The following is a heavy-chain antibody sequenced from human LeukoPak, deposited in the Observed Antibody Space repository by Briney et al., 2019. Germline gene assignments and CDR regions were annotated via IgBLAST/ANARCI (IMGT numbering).Heavy chain of an antibody. J-gene: IGHJ4*02. Sequence: PGGSLRLSCAASGFTFSSYAMSWVRQAPGKGLEWVAFIRYDGSNKYYADSVKGRFTISRDNSKNTLYLQMNSLRAEDTAVYYCAKDWDYCGSGTDYWGQGTLVTVSS. V-gene: IGHV3-30*02. D-gene: IGHD3-10*01. CDR3: AKDWDYCGSGTDY. CDR1: GFTFSSYA. CDR2: IRYDGSNK.